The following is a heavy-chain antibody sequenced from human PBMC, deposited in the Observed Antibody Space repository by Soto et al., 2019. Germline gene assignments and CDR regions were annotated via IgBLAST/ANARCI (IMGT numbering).Heavy chain of an antibody. CDR3: VLGYFDWLLPTLDYYGMDV. J-gene: IGHJ6*02. V-gene: IGHV3-21*01. CDR2: ISSSSSYI. Sequence: PGGSLRLSCAASGFTFSSYSMNWVRQAPGKGLEWVSSISSSSSYIYYADSVKGRFTISRDNAKNSLYLQMNSLRAEDTAVYYCVLGYFDWLLPTLDYYGMDVWGQGTTVTVSS. D-gene: IGHD3-9*01. CDR1: GFTFSSYS.